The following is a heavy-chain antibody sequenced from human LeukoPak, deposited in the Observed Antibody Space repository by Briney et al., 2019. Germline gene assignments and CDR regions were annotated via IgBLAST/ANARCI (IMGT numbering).Heavy chain of an antibody. J-gene: IGHJ3*02. CDR2: IYYSGNT. Sequence: SSETLSLTCTVSGGSISSYYWSWIRQPPGKGPEWIAYIYYSGNTDYNPSLKSRVTISLDTSKNQFSLKLSSVTAADTAVYYCARHDPIVGTPDAFDIWGQGTMVTVSS. CDR3: ARHDPIVGTPDAFDI. D-gene: IGHD1-26*01. V-gene: IGHV4-59*08. CDR1: GGSISSYY.